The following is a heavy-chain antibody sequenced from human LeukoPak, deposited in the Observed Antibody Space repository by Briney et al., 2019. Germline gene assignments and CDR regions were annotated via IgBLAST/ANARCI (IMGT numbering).Heavy chain of an antibody. CDR3: ARDSCSSTSCLSIDDY. CDR2: INPNSGGT. J-gene: IGHJ4*02. CDR1: VYTFIAYY. Sequence: GASVKVSCTASVYTFIAYYMHWGRQSPGHGLEWMGWINPNSGGTNYAQKFQARVTMTRDTSISTVYMELSRLRSDDTAVYYCARDSCSSTSCLSIDDYWGQGTLVTVSS. V-gene: IGHV1-2*02. D-gene: IGHD2-2*01.